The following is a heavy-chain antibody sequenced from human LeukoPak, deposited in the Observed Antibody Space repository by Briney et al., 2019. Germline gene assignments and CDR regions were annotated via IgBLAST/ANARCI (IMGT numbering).Heavy chain of an antibody. CDR2: IYISGST. Sequence: SETLSLTCTVSGGFISSGSYYWRWIRQPAGKGLEWIGRIYISGSTNYNPSLKSRVTISVDTSKNHFSLKLSSVTAADTAVYYCAREWIQVYYFDYWGQGTLVTVSS. D-gene: IGHD5-18*01. V-gene: IGHV4-61*02. CDR3: AREWIQVYYFDY. J-gene: IGHJ4*02. CDR1: GGFISSGSYY.